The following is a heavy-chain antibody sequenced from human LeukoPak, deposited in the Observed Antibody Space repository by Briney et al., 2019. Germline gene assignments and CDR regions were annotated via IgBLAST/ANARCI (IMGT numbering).Heavy chain of an antibody. CDR3: TRARYYGSASYYSDASDV. V-gene: IGHV3-49*04. CDR1: GFTFGDYA. Sequence: GGSLRLSCTASGFTFGDYAFSWVRQAPGEGLQRVTFIRSKTHGGTPEYAASVKGRFTVSRDDSKSIAYLQLDSLKTEDTAVYYCTRARYYGSASYYSDASDVWGQGTLVTVSS. CDR2: IRSKTHGGTP. D-gene: IGHD3-10*01. J-gene: IGHJ3*01.